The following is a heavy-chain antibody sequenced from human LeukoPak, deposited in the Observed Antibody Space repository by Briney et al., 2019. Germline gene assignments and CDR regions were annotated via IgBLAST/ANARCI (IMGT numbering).Heavy chain of an antibody. CDR2: IWYDGSNK. CDR3: ARVSPDSSGYDFDY. J-gene: IGHJ4*02. D-gene: IGHD3-22*01. CDR1: GFTFSRYV. Sequence: HPGGSLRLSCAASGFTFSRYVMHWVRQAPGKGVEWVAVIWYDGSNKYYVDSVKGRFTISRDNSKNTLYPQMNSLRAEDTAVYYCARVSPDSSGYDFDYWGQGTLVTVSS. V-gene: IGHV3-33*01.